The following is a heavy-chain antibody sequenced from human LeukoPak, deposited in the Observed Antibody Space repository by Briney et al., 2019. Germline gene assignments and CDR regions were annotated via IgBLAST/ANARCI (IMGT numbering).Heavy chain of an antibody. CDR2: INHSGST. CDR3: ADSSGYHGIAFDI. V-gene: IGHV4-34*01. J-gene: IGHJ3*02. Sequence: SETLSLTCAVYGESFSGYYWSWIRQPPGKGLEWIGEINHSGSTNYNPSLKSRVTISVDTSKNQFSLKLSSVTAADTAVYYCADSSGYHGIAFDIWGQGTMVTVSS. D-gene: IGHD3-22*01. CDR1: GESFSGYY.